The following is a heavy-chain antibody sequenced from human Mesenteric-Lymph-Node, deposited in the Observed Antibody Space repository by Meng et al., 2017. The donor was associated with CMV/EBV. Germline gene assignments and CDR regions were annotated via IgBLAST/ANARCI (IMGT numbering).Heavy chain of an antibody. Sequence: GESLKISCAASGVTVSSHYMSWVRQAPGKGLEWVSAISGSGGSTYYADSVKGRFTISRDNSKNTLYLQMNSLRAEDTAVYYCAKGYSSGWPRYYFDYWGQGTLVTVSS. CDR2: ISGSGGST. CDR1: GVTVSSHY. V-gene: IGHV3-23*01. J-gene: IGHJ4*02. CDR3: AKGYSSGWPRYYFDY. D-gene: IGHD6-19*01.